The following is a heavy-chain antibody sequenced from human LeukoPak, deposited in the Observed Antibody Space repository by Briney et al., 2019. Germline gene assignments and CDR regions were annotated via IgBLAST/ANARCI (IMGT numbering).Heavy chain of an antibody. D-gene: IGHD5-12*01. J-gene: IGHJ4*02. Sequence: ASVKVSCKASGYTFTSYDINWVRQATGQGLEWMGWMNPNSGSTGYAQKFQGRVTMTRDTSTSTVYMELSSLRSEDTAVYYCARETGYSGYEGYWGQGTLVTVSS. CDR1: GYTFTSYD. CDR3: ARETGYSGYEGY. CDR2: MNPNSGST. V-gene: IGHV1-8*02.